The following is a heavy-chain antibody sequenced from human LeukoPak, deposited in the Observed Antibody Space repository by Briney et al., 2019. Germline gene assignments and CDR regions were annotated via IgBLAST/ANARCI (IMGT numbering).Heavy chain of an antibody. J-gene: IGHJ4*02. CDR3: ARASVAN. V-gene: IGHV3-30-3*01. Sequence: PGGSLRLSCAASGFTFSSYAMHWVRQAPGKGLEWVAIISYDGSNKYYADSVKGRFTISRDNSKNTLYLQMNSLRAEDTAVYYCARASVANWGQGTLVTVSS. D-gene: IGHD5-12*01. CDR1: GFTFSSYA. CDR2: ISYDGSNK.